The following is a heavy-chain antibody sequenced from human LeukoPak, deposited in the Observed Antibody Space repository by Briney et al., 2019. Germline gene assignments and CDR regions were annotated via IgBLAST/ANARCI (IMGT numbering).Heavy chain of an antibody. CDR3: ARSSRSGYYHFDY. CDR1: GFTFSTYW. D-gene: IGHD3-3*01. Sequence: GGSLTLSCEASGFTFSTYWMHWVRQAPGKGLDWVSRISSSGTSSTYADSVKGRFTISRDNAKNTLYLQMNSLRAEDTAVYYCARSSRSGYYHFDYWGQGTLVTVSS. J-gene: IGHJ4*02. V-gene: IGHV3-74*01. CDR2: ISSSGTSS.